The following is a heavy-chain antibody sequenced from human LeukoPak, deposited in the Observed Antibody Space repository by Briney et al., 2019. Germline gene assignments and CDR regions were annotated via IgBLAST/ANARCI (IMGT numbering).Heavy chain of an antibody. V-gene: IGHV4-59*01. D-gene: IGHD7-27*01. CDR3: ASNTGTVSDY. CDR2: VYYSGST. Sequence: SETLSLTCAVYGGSFSGYYWSWIRQPPGKGLEWIGYVYYSGSTEYNPSLRSRITISLEMSKQQFSLNLTSVTAADTAIYYCASNTGTVSDYWGQGALVTVSS. J-gene: IGHJ4*02. CDR1: GGSFSGYY.